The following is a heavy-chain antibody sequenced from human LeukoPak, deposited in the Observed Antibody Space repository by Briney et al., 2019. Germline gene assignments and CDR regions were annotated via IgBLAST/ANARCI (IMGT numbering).Heavy chain of an antibody. J-gene: IGHJ4*02. CDR1: GFTFSSYA. Sequence: TGGSLRLSCAASGFTFSSYAMHWVRQAPGKGLEWVAVISYDGSNKYYADSVKGRFTISRDNSKNTLYLQMNSLRAGDTAVYYCANDYWGQGTLVTVSS. CDR3: ANDY. CDR2: ISYDGSNK. V-gene: IGHV3-30*04.